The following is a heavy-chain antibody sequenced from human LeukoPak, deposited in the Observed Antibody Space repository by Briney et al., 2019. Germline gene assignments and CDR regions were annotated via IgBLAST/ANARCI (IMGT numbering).Heavy chain of an antibody. J-gene: IGHJ3*02. D-gene: IGHD4-17*01. CDR3: ARHTPYGDYGFDI. CDR2: IYYSGST. V-gene: IGHV4-59*08. Sequence: PSETLSLTCTVSGGSMSTYYWSWIRQPPEKGLEWIGYIYYSGSTNYNPSLKSRVTISVDTSKNQFSLKLSSVTAADTAVYYCARHTPYGDYGFDIWGQGTMVTVSS. CDR1: GGSMSTYY.